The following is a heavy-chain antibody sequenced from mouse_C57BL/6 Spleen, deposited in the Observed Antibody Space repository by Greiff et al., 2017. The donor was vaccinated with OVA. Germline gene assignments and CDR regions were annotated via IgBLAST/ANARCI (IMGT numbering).Heavy chain of an antibody. J-gene: IGHJ3*01. Sequence: EVQLVESGGGLVKPGGSLKLSCAASGFTFSSYAMSWVRQTPEKRLEWVATISDGGSYTYYPDNVKGRFTISRDNAKNNLYLQMSHLKSEDTAMYYCARGYYGSSYPFAYWGQGTLVTVSA. CDR1: GFTFSSYA. CDR3: ARGYYGSSYPFAY. D-gene: IGHD1-1*01. V-gene: IGHV5-4*01. CDR2: ISDGGSYT.